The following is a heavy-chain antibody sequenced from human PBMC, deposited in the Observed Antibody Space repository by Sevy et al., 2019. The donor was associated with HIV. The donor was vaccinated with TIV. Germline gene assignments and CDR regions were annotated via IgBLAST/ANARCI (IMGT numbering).Heavy chain of an antibody. Sequence: GGSLRLSCAASGFVFSDYSMNWVRQAPGKGLEWISSVGSSSNYIYYADSVKGRFTISRDNAKNSLYLQMNSRRAEDTAVYYCARDPRTLTVVGYYFDSWGQGTLVTVSS. CDR3: ARDPRTLTVVGYYFDS. J-gene: IGHJ4*02. D-gene: IGHD3-22*01. CDR2: VGSSSNYI. V-gene: IGHV3-21*01. CDR1: GFVFSDYS.